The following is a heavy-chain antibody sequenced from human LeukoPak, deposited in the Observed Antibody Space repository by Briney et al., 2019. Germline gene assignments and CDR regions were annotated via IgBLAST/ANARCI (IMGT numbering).Heavy chain of an antibody. CDR1: GGSFSGYY. D-gene: IGHD3-9*01. V-gene: IGHV4-34*01. Sequence: TSETLSLTCAVYGGSFSGYYWSWIRQPPGKGLEWIGEINHSGSTNYNPSLKSRVTISVDTSKNQFSLKLSSVTAADTAVYYCARQGYFDWLATWDAFDIWGQGTMVTVSS. CDR3: ARQGYFDWLATWDAFDI. J-gene: IGHJ3*02. CDR2: INHSGST.